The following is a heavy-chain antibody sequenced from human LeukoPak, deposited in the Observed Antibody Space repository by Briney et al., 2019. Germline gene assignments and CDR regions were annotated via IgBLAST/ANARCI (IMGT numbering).Heavy chain of an antibody. CDR2: LSYDGHNI. CDR1: GFPFSDYA. CDR3: ARDSESWTETGPRFDY. Sequence: GGSLRLSCAASGFPFSDYALHWVRQAPGKGLEWVAVLSYDGHNIYYADSVKGRFIISRDNSMDTLYLQMNSLGAEDTAVYYCARDSESWTETGPRFDYWGQGTLVTVSS. J-gene: IGHJ4*02. D-gene: IGHD3-9*01. V-gene: IGHV3-30-3*01.